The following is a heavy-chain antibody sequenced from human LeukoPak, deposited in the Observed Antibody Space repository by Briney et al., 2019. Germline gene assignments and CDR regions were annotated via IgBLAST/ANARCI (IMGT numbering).Heavy chain of an antibody. J-gene: IGHJ4*02. D-gene: IGHD3-10*02. V-gene: IGHV3-7*01. CDR3: ARHCSGSFYTY. CDR1: GFTFSSSW. CDR2: IKQDGSDK. Sequence: GGSLRLSCAASGFTFSSSWMSWVRQAPGKGLEWVAHIKQDGSDKYYVDSVKGRFTISRDDAKNSLYLQMNSLRADDTAMYYCARHCSGSFYTYWGQGTLVTVSS.